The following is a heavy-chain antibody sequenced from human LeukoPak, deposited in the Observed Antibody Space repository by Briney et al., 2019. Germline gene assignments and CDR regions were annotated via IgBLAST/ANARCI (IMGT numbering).Heavy chain of an antibody. J-gene: IGHJ5*02. D-gene: IGHD3-3*01. V-gene: IGHV3-30-3*01. CDR1: GFTFSSYA. Sequence: QSGGSLRLSCAASGFTFSSYAMHWVRQAPGKGLEWVAVISYDGSNKYYADSVKGRFTISRDNSKNTLYLQMNSLRAEDTAVYYCARPTVSYYDFWSGYSSNWFDPWGQGTLVTVSS. CDR3: ARPTVSYYDFWSGYSSNWFDP. CDR2: ISYDGSNK.